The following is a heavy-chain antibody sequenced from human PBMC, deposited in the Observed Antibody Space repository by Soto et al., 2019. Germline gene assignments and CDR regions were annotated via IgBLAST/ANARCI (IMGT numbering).Heavy chain of an antibody. V-gene: IGHV4-59*01. CDR3: AREDALSAPGGIWLHP. CDR2: VYHNGST. J-gene: IGHJ5*02. D-gene: IGHD6-13*01. Sequence: SETLSLTCNVSGGSIENYYRNWIRQAPGKGLEWIGYVYHNGSTSYNPSLTRRLSISLEISKNPYSLNLSSVTAADTAVYYCAREDALSAPGGIWLHPWAQGALQTVSS. CDR1: GGSIENYY.